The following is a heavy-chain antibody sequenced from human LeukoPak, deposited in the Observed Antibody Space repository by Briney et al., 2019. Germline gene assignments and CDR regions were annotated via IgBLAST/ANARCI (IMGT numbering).Heavy chain of an antibody. Sequence: PGGSLRLSCAASGFTLSTYTVHWVRQTPGKGLERVAVISYDGSNKYYADSVKGRFTISRDNSKNTLYLQMNSLRAEDTAVYYCAKLTDNGAFDYWGQGTLVTVSS. J-gene: IGHJ4*02. V-gene: IGHV3-30*04. CDR2: ISYDGSNK. CDR1: GFTLSTYT. CDR3: AKLTDNGAFDY. D-gene: IGHD4-17*01.